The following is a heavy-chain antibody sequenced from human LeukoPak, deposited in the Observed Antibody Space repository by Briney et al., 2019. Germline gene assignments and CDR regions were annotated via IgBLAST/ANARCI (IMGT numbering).Heavy chain of an antibody. D-gene: IGHD1-26*01. CDR3: AKDRSGTYSQGLDY. V-gene: IGHV3-30*02. J-gene: IGHJ4*02. CDR2: IRYDGSNK. Sequence: GGSLRLSCAATGFTFSSYGMHWVRQAPGKGLEWVAFIRYDGSNKYYADSVKGRFTIARDNSKNTLYLQMNSLRAEDTAVHYCAKDRSGTYSQGLDYWGQGTLDTVSS. CDR1: GFTFSSYG.